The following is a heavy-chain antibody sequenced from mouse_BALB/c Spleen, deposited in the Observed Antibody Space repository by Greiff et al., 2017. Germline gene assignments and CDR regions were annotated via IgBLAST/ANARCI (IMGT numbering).Heavy chain of an antibody. CDR1: GYAFSSYW. Sequence: LVESGAELVRPGSSVKISCKASGYAFSSYWMNWVKQRPGQGLEWIGQIYPGDGDTNYNGKFKGKATLTADKSSSTAYMQLSSLTSEDSAVYFCARYGINWYFDVWGAGTTVTVSS. D-gene: IGHD2-1*01. CDR3: ARYGINWYFDV. V-gene: IGHV1-80*01. CDR2: IYPGDGDT. J-gene: IGHJ1*01.